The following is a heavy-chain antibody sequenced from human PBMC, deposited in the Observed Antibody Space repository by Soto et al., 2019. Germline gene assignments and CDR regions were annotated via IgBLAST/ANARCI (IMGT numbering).Heavy chain of an antibody. CDR1: GDTVSTNTAA. V-gene: IGHV6-1*01. CDR2: IYYKSRWYN. J-gene: IGHJ6*02. CDR3: ARDWGYDPDPTYYYGMDV. Sequence: PSQTLSLTCAISGDTVSTNTAAWNWIRPSPSRGLEWLGRIYYKSRWYNDYSESLKSRIAIIPDTSRNQFSLHLNSVIPEDTAVYYCARDWGYDPDPTYYYGMDVWGQGTKVTVSS. D-gene: IGHD5-12*01.